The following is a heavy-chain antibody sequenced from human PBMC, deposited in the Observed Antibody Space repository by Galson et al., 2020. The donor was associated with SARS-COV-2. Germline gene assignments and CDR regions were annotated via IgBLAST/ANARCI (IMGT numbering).Heavy chain of an antibody. CDR3: ARDEGIRGYNDVRLYYVLYV. CDR2: ISTSSSYT. Sequence: GESLKISCAASGLPFSTYSMNWVRLAPGKGLEWVSSISTSSSYTYYADLVKGRFSISRDNPRNSLYLQMNSLRAEDTAVYYCARDEGIRGYNDVRLYYVLYVWGQVTTVTVSS. CDR1: GLPFSTYS. V-gene: IGHV3-21*01. D-gene: IGHD5-18*01. J-gene: IGHJ6*02.